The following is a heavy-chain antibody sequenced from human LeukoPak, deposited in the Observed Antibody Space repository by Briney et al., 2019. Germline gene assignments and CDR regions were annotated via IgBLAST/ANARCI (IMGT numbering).Heavy chain of an antibody. CDR3: AGSVDTAMDFDY. Sequence: PSETLSLTCTVSGGSISSHYWSWIRQPPGKGLEGIGYIYYSGSTNYNPSLKSRVTISVDTSKNQFSLKLSSVTAADTAVYYCAGSVDTAMDFDYWGQGTLVTVSS. CDR2: IYYSGST. J-gene: IGHJ4*02. CDR1: GGSISSHY. V-gene: IGHV4-59*11. D-gene: IGHD5-18*01.